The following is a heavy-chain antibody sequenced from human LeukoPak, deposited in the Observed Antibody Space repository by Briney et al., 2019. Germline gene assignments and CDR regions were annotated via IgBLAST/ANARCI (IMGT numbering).Heavy chain of an antibody. D-gene: IGHD3-10*01. CDR1: GFTFSSYS. CDR2: ISSSSSYI. V-gene: IGHV3-21*01. Sequence: GGSLRLSCAASGFTFSSYSINCVRQAPGEGLEWVSSISSSSSYIFYAELVKGRFTISRDNAKNSLYLQMNSLRAEDTAVYYCAREGYYGSGSYYNAGGNDELDYWGQGTLVTVSS. CDR3: AREGYYGSGSYYNAGGNDELDY. J-gene: IGHJ4*02.